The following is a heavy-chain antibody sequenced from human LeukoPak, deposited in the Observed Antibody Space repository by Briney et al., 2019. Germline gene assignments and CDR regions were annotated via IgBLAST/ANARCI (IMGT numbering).Heavy chain of an antibody. CDR3: AKDGGTWDPFDY. D-gene: IGHD1-26*01. Sequence: GGSLRLSCAASGFTFSSYGMHWVRQAPGKGLEWVAFIRYDGSNKYYADSVKGRFTISRDNSKNTLYLQVNSLRAEDTAVYYCAKDGGTWDPFDYWGQGTLVTVSS. V-gene: IGHV3-30*02. CDR2: IRYDGSNK. CDR1: GFTFSSYG. J-gene: IGHJ4*02.